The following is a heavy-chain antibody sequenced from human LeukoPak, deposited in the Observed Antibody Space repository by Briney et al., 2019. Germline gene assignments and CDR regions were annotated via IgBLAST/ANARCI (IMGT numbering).Heavy chain of an antibody. J-gene: IGHJ4*02. CDR2: IYGGGTT. V-gene: IGHV3-53*01. Sequence: GGSLRLSCAASGFTVSSNYMSWVRQAPGKGLEWVSVIYGGGTTYYADSVKGRFTISRDNSKNTLYLQMNSLRAEDTAVYYCAGRGYSGYDQTDHYWGQGTLVTVSS. D-gene: IGHD5-12*01. CDR3: AGRGYSGYDQTDHY. CDR1: GFTVSSNY.